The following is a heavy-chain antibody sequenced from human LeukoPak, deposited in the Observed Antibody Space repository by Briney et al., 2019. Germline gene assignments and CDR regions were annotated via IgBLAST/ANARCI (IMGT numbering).Heavy chain of an antibody. CDR2: IIPIFGTA. V-gene: IGHV1-69*13. J-gene: IGHJ5*02. Sequence: SVKVSCKASGGTFSSYAISWVRQAPGQGLEWMGGIIPIFGTANYAQKFQGRVTITADESTSTAYMELSSLRSEDTAVYYCARVVPAATYWFDPWGQGTLVTVSS. CDR1: GGTFSSYA. D-gene: IGHD2-2*01. CDR3: ARVVPAATYWFDP.